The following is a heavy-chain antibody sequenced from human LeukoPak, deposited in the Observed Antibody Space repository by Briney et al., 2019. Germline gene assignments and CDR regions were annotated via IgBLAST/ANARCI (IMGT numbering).Heavy chain of an antibody. CDR1: GGSISSSSYY. V-gene: IGHV4-39*07. Sequence: SETLSLTCTVSGGSISSSSYYWGWIRQPPGKGLEWIGSIYYSGSTYYNPSLKSRVTISVDTSKNQFSLKLSSVTAADTAVYYCARDISTYGSGSYIGYWGQGTLVTVSS. J-gene: IGHJ4*02. CDR3: ARDISTYGSGSYIGY. D-gene: IGHD3-10*01. CDR2: IYYSGST.